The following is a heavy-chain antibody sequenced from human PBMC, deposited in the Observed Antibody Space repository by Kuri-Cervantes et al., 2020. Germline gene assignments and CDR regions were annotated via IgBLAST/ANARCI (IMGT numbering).Heavy chain of an antibody. CDR3: AREFDAGGFDP. V-gene: IGHV1-2*04. Sequence: ASVKVSCKVPGYTLTELSMHWVRQAPGQGLEWMGWINPNSGGTNYAQKFQGWVTMTRDTSISTAYMELSRLRSDDTAVYYCAREFDAGGFDPWGQGTLVTVSS. CDR2: INPNSGGT. J-gene: IGHJ5*02. CDR1: GYTLTELS. D-gene: IGHD3-10*01.